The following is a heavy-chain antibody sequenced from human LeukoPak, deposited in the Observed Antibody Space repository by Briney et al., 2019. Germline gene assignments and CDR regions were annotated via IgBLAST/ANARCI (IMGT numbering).Heavy chain of an antibody. CDR3: AKRRSYGDYGGFDY. CDR1: GFTFSSYA. J-gene: IGHJ4*02. V-gene: IGHV3-23*01. Sequence: GGSLRLSCAASGFTFSSYAMTWVRQAPGKGLEWVSAISGSGGSTYYADSVKGRFTISRDNSKNTLYLQMNSLRAEDTAVYYCAKRRSYGDYGGFDYWGQGTLVTVSS. CDR2: ISGSGGST. D-gene: IGHD4-17*01.